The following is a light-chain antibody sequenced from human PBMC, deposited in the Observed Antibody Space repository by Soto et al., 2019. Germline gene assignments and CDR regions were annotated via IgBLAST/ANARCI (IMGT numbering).Light chain of an antibody. Sequence: DIQMTQSPSSVSASVGDRVTITCRASQSINVYLDWYRQKPQKAPELLIYAGSRLQNGVPSRFSGSGSGAVFSLTIDSLQPEDLATYYCQQSYSTPYTFGQGTKVEIK. V-gene: IGKV1-39*01. CDR3: QQSYSTPYT. CDR2: AGS. J-gene: IGKJ2*01. CDR1: QSINVY.